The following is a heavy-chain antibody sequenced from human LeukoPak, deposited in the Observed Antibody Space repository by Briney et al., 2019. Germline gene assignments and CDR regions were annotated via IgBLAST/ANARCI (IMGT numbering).Heavy chain of an antibody. CDR2: IYYSGST. V-gene: IGHV4-39*07. Sequence: SETLSLTCTVSGGSISSSSSYWGWIRQPPGKGLEWIGNIYYSGSTYYNPSLESRVTISVDRSKNQFSLKLSSVTAADTAVYYCARTPPTYAFDIWGQGTMVTVSS. D-gene: IGHD1-1*01. CDR3: ARTPPTYAFDI. J-gene: IGHJ3*02. CDR1: GGSISSSSSY.